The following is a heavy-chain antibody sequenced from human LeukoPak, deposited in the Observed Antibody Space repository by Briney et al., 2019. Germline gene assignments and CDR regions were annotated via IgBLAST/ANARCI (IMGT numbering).Heavy chain of an antibody. CDR2: INPNSGGT. D-gene: IGHD3-10*01. Sequence: ASVKVSCKASGYTFTGYYMHWVRQAPGQGLEWMGWINPNSGGTNYAQKFQGRVTMTRDTSINTAYMELSRLRSDDTAVYYCARDLYGSGSYYRNYYYYYMDVWGKGTTVTVSS. CDR3: ARDLYGSGSYYRNYYYYYMDV. V-gene: IGHV1-2*02. CDR1: GYTFTGYY. J-gene: IGHJ6*03.